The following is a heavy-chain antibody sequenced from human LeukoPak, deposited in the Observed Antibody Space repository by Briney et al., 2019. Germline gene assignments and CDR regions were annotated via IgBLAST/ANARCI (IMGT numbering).Heavy chain of an antibody. D-gene: IGHD3-10*01. CDR1: GDSVSSKSAA. CDR2: TYYRSKWYH. Sequence: SQTLSLTCAISGDSVSSKSAAWNWIRQSPSRGLEWLGRTYYRSKWYHEYAVSVKSRITINPDTSKNQFSLQLNSVTAADTAVYYCARDQADLYGLGYYYGMDVWGQGTTVTVSS. J-gene: IGHJ6*02. CDR3: ARDQADLYGLGYYYGMDV. V-gene: IGHV6-1*01.